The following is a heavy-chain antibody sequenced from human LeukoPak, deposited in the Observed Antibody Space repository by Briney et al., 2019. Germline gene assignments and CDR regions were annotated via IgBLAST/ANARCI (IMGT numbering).Heavy chain of an antibody. V-gene: IGHV3-48*03. J-gene: IGHJ4*02. CDR1: GFTFSSYE. CDR2: ISSSGSTI. Sequence: GGSLRLSCAASGFTFSSYEMNWVRQAPGKGLEWVSYISSSGSTIYYADSVKGRFTISRDNAKHSLYLQMNSLRAEDTAVYYCARDSTHCSSTSCYFDYWGQGTLVTVSS. CDR3: ARDSTHCSSTSCYFDY. D-gene: IGHD2-2*01.